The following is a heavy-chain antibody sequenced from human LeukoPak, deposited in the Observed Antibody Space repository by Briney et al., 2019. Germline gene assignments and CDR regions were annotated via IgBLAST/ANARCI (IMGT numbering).Heavy chain of an antibody. CDR3: ARGGYYGSGNDFRFDP. J-gene: IGHJ5*02. D-gene: IGHD3-10*01. CDR2: IHYTGST. V-gene: IGHV4-59*01. Sequence: SETLSLTCTVSGGSISSYYWSWIRQSPGKGLECLGYIHYTGSTNYNPSLKSRVTISVETSKNQFSLKLKSVTAADTAVYYCARGGYYGSGNDFRFDPWGQGTLVTVSS. CDR1: GGSISSYY.